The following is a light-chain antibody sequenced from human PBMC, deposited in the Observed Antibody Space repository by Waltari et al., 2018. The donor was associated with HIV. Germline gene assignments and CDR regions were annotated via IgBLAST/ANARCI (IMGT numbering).Light chain of an antibody. CDR3: AAWDDSLHGEL. Sequence: QSVLTQTPSLSGTPGQRVTISCSGGYSNIVSNTVNWYQQFPGTAPRLLIYSNNQRPSGVPDRCSGSKSGTSASLVISERQSQDEADYHCAAWDDSLHGELFGGGTKLTVL. V-gene: IGLV1-44*01. J-gene: IGLJ2*01. CDR2: SNN. CDR1: YSNIVSNT.